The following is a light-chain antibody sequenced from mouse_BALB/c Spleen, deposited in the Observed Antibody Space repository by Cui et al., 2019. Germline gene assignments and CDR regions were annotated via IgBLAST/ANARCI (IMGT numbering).Light chain of an antibody. CDR3: QQYSKLPPT. CDR2: YTS. Sequence: DTQMTQTTSSLSASLRDRVTISCSASHGISNYLNWYHQKPDGTVKLLIYYTSSIHSAVPPTLSGSGSSTDYSITISNLLPEEIATSYCQQYSKLPPTFGAGTKLELK. CDR1: HGISNY. V-gene: IGKV10-94*01. J-gene: IGKJ5*01.